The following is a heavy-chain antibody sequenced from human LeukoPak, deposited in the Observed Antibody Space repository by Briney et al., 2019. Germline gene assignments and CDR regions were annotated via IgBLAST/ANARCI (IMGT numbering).Heavy chain of an antibody. CDR2: ISGSGDST. J-gene: IGHJ6*02. D-gene: IGHD5-24*01. CDR3: ARDGYNYNYYYGMDV. CDR1: GFTFSSYA. V-gene: IGHV3-23*01. Sequence: GGSLRLSCAASGFTFSSYAMSWVRQAPGKGLEWVSAISGSGDSTYYADSVKGRFTISRDNAKNSLYLQMNSLRAEDTAVYYCARDGYNYNYYYGMDVWGQGTTVTVSS.